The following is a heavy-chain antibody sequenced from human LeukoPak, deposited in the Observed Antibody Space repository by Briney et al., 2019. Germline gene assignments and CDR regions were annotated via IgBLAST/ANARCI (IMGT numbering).Heavy chain of an antibody. J-gene: IGHJ4*02. CDR2: ISSSSSYI. Sequence: GGSLRPSRAASGFTLTSYSMNWVPQAPGKGLEWVSSISSSSSYIYYAHSVKGRFTISRDNAKNSLYLQMNSLRAEGTAVYDCARDSDGFLCDYWGRGTVVTVSS. CDR3: ARDSDGFLCDY. V-gene: IGHV3-21*01. D-gene: IGHD3-10*01. CDR1: GFTLTSYS.